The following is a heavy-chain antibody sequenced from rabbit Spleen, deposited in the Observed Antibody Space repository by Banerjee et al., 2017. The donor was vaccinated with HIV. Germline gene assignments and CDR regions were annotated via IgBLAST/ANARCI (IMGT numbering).Heavy chain of an antibody. CDR3: YSYDFTGYSYATLNF. Sequence: QEQLVESGGGLVQPEGSLTLTCKASGFSFSSNYWICWVRQAPGKGLEWIACIYVNTDSTWYASWATGRFTVSKTSSTTVTLQTTSLTAADTATYFCYSYDFTGYSYATLNFWGPGTLVTVS. J-gene: IGHJ4*01. CDR2: IYVNTDST. CDR1: GFSFSSNYW. V-gene: IGHV1S45*01. D-gene: IGHD6-1*01.